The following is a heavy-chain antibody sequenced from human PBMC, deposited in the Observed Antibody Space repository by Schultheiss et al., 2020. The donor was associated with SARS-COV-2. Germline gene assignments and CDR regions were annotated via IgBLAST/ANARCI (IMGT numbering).Heavy chain of an antibody. V-gene: IGHV1-18*04. D-gene: IGHD3-10*01. CDR2: ISAFNGNT. CDR3: ARCSGSYYNNWVYYYYMDV. Sequence: ASVKVSCKASGYTFTSYGISWVRQAPGQGLEWMGWISAFNGNTNYAQKLQGRVTMTTDTSTTTAYMELRSLRSDDTAVYYCARCSGSYYNNWVYYYYMDVWGKGTTVTVSS. CDR1: GYTFTSYG. J-gene: IGHJ6*03.